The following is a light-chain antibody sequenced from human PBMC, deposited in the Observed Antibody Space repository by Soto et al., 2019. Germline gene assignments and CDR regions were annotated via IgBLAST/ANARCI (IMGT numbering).Light chain of an antibody. CDR3: QRRNNWPPGLT. J-gene: IGKJ4*01. Sequence: EILLTQSPATLSLSPGERATLSCRASQSVSGFLAWYQQKPGQAPRLLMYDTSKRATGIPARFSGSGSGTAFTLTISSLEPDDFAIYYCQRRNNWPPGLTFGGGTTVEF. CDR1: QSVSGF. V-gene: IGKV3-11*01. CDR2: DTS.